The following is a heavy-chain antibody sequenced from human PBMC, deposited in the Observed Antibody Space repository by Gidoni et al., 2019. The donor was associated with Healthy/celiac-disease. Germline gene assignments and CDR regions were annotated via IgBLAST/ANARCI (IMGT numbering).Heavy chain of an antibody. CDR1: GFTFSSYA. CDR2: ISGSGGST. Sequence: EVQLLESGGGLVQPGGSLRLSCAASGFTFSSYAMSWVRQAPGKGLEWVSAISGSGGSTYYADSVKGRFTISRDNSKNTLYLQMNSLRAEDTAVYYCAKGVTMVRGVIKYYYYYGMDVWGQGTTVTVSS. CDR3: AKGVTMVRGVIKYYYYYGMDV. J-gene: IGHJ6*02. D-gene: IGHD3-10*01. V-gene: IGHV3-23*01.